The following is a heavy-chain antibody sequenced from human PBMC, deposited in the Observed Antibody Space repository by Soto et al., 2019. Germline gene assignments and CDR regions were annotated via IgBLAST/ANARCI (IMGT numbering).Heavy chain of an antibody. CDR2: IKFDESIT. CDR1: GFTFNSYW. V-gene: IGHV3-74*01. CDR3: ARGIRNYYGVDV. J-gene: IGHJ6*02. Sequence: EVQLVESGGGLVQPGGSLRLSCAAPGFTFNSYWMHWVRQAPGKGLVWVSRIKFDESITNYADSVQGRFTISSDNAKHTVYLQMNSLRVEDTAVYYCARGIRNYYGVDVWGQGTTVTVSS. D-gene: IGHD2-15*01.